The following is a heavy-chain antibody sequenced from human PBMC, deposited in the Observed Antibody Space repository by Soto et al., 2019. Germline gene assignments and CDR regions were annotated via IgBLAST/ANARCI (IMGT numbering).Heavy chain of an antibody. CDR1: GGAISSYY. Sequence: SETLSLTCSVSGGAISSYYWSWIRQHPGKGLEWIGYIYYSGSTYYNPSLKSRVTISVDTSKNQFSLKLSSVTAADTAVYYCARGPYYDILTGYSSYYYYYGMDVWGQGATVTVSS. CDR3: ARGPYYDILTGYSSYYYYYGMDV. D-gene: IGHD3-9*01. CDR2: IYYSGST. J-gene: IGHJ6*02. V-gene: IGHV4-59*06.